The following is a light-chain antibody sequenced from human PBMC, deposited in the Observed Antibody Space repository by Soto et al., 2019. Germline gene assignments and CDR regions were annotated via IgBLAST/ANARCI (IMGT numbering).Light chain of an antibody. CDR2: EGG. V-gene: IGLV2-23*01. CDR3: CSFALRSTLI. J-gene: IGLJ2*01. Sequence: QSVLTQPASVSGSPGQSITISCTGTSSDVGNYNLVSWYHQYPGKAPKLMIYEGGKRPSGVSNRFSGSKSGNTASLTISGLQAEDEADYYCCSFALRSTLIFGGGTKLTVL. CDR1: SSDVGNYNL.